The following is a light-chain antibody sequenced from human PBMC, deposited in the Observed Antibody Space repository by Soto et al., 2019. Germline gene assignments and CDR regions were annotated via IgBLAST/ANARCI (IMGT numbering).Light chain of an antibody. J-gene: IGKJ4*01. V-gene: IGKV1-6*01. Sequence: AIQMTQSPSSLSASVGDRVTITCRASQYIGNDLAWYQQRPGKAPKLLIYAASSLQSGVPSRFSGSGSGTDFTLTISSLQPGDFATYYCLQDYNFPLTFGGGTKVEIK. CDR1: QYIGND. CDR2: AAS. CDR3: LQDYNFPLT.